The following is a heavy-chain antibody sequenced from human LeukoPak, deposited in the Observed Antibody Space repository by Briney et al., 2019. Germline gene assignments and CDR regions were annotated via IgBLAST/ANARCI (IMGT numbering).Heavy chain of an antibody. D-gene: IGHD5-12*01. Sequence: GGSLRLSRAASGFTFDDYAMHWVRQAPGKGLEWVSGISWNSGSIGYADSVKGRFTISRDNAKNSLYLQMNSLRAEDTALYYCAKGDIVAVFDYWGQGTLVTVSS. CDR1: GFTFDDYA. J-gene: IGHJ4*02. CDR3: AKGDIVAVFDY. V-gene: IGHV3-9*01. CDR2: ISWNSGSI.